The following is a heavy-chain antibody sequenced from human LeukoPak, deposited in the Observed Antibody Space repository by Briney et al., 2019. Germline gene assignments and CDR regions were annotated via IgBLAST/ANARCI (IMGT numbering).Heavy chain of an antibody. D-gene: IGHD3-9*01. CDR2: IYHSGST. CDR1: GGSISSGGYS. V-gene: IGHV4-30-2*01. CDR3: ARNLLNYDILTGYYESFPPDY. J-gene: IGHJ4*02. Sequence: KPSETLSLTCAVSGGSISSGGYSWSWIRQPPGKGLEWIGYIYHSGSTYYNPSLKSRVTISVDRSKNQFSLKLSSVTAADTAVYYCARNLLNYDILTGYYESFPPDYWGQGTLVTVSS.